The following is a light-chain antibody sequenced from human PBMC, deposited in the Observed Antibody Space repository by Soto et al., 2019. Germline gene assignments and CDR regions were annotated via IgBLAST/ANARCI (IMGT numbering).Light chain of an antibody. J-gene: IGLJ2*01. CDR3: LLSYDATNVV. Sequence: QTVVTQEPSLTVSPGGTVTLTCGSSTGAVTNGHTPYWFQQKPGQAPRTLIYDTSNKHSWTPARFSGSLLGGKAALTLSGAQPEGEAEYYCLLSYDATNVVFGGGTKVTVL. V-gene: IGLV7-46*01. CDR1: TGAVTNGHT. CDR2: DTS.